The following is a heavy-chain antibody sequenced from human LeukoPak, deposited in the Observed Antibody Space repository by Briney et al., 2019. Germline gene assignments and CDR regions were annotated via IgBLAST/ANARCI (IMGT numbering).Heavy chain of an antibody. CDR3: AREVTGTTFWYNWFDP. J-gene: IGHJ5*02. CDR2: INWNGGST. CDR1: RFTFDDYG. D-gene: IGHD1-7*01. V-gene: IGHV3-20*04. Sequence: GGSLRLSCAASRFTFDDYGMSWVRQAPGKGLEWVSRINWNGGSTGYADSVKGRFTISRDNAKNSLYLQMNSLRAEDTALYYCAREVTGTTFWYNWFDPWGQGTLVTVSS.